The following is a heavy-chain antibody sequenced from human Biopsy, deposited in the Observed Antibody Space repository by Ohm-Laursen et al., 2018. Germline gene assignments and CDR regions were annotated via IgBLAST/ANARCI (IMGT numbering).Heavy chain of an antibody. Sequence: SLRLSCAASGFSFSDYHMRRIRQAPGRGLEWVSYISGGGTIYYGDSMKGRVTISRDNAKNSLYLQMHSLRAEDTAIYYCARDTRWSPYSIDVWGQGTTVTVSS. CDR2: ISGGGTI. V-gene: IGHV3-11*01. CDR1: GFSFSDYH. CDR3: ARDTRWSPYSIDV. J-gene: IGHJ6*02. D-gene: IGHD4-23*01.